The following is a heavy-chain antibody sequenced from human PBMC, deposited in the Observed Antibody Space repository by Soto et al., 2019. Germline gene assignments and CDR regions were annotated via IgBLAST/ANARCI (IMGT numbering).Heavy chain of an antibody. CDR2: INPSGGST. CDR3: ARDYGDYYYGMDV. V-gene: IGHV1-46*01. D-gene: IGHD2-8*01. Sequence: ASVKVSCKASGYTFTSYYMHWVRQAPGQGLEWMGIINPSGGSTSYAQKFQGRVTMTRDTSTSTVYMELSSLRSEDTAVYYCARDYGDYYYGMDVWGQGTKVTVS. J-gene: IGHJ6*02. CDR1: GYTFTSYY.